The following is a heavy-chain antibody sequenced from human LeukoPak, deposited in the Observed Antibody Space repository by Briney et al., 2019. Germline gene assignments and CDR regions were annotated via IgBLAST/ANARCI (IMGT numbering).Heavy chain of an antibody. J-gene: IGHJ6*03. D-gene: IGHD2-21*01. CDR2: IKQDGSEK. Sequence: PGGSLRLSCAASGFTFTTYWMSWVRQAPGKGLEWVANIKQDGSEKYYVDSVKGRFTIPRDNAKNTLYLQMNSLRAEDTAVYYCASCGGDCYYQTYMDVWGKGTTVTVSS. CDR1: GFTFTTYW. V-gene: IGHV3-7*01. CDR3: ASCGGDCYYQTYMDV.